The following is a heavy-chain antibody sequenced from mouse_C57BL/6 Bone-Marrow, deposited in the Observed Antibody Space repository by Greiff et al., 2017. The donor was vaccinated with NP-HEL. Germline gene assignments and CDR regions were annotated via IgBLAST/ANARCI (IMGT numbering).Heavy chain of an antibody. Sequence: EVKVVESGGGLVKPGGSLKLSCAASGFTFSDYGMHWVRQAPENGLEWVAYISSGSSTIYYADTVKGRFTISRDNAKNTLFLQMTSLRSEDTAMYYCARGPGSSYFAYWGQGTLVTVSA. CDR3: ARGPGSSYFAY. CDR2: ISSGSSTI. D-gene: IGHD1-1*01. J-gene: IGHJ3*01. V-gene: IGHV5-17*01. CDR1: GFTFSDYG.